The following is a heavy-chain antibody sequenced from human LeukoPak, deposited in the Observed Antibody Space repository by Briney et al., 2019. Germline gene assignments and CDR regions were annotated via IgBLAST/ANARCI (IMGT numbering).Heavy chain of an antibody. V-gene: IGHV4-4*07. D-gene: IGHD3-10*01. Sequence: KPSETLSLTCTVSGGSISSYYWSWIRQPAGEGLQWIGRIYSSGSTNYNPSLKSRVTMSVDTSKKQFSLKLSSVTAADTAVYYCARGEEYYGSGSYVFDPWGQGTLVTVSS. J-gene: IGHJ5*02. CDR1: GGSISSYY. CDR2: IYSSGST. CDR3: ARGEEYYGSGSYVFDP.